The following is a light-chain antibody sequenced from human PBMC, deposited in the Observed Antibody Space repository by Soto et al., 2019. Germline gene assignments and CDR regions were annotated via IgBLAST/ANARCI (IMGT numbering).Light chain of an antibody. CDR1: QSVDTTF. V-gene: IGKV3-20*01. CDR3: HQYMSSMT. Sequence: EIVLTQSPGSLSLSPGQRATLSCRASQSVDTTFFAWYQKKPGQAPRLLIYGASKRATGIPDRFSGSGSGTVLTPMISRLKPKDFALYYCHQYMSSMTFG. J-gene: IGKJ1*01. CDR2: GAS.